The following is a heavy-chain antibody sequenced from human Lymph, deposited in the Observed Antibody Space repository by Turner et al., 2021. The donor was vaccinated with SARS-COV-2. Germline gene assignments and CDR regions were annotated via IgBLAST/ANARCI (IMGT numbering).Heavy chain of an antibody. CDR1: GGTFSPYA. Sequence: QVQLLQSGAEVKKPGSSVTVSCKASGGTFSPYAITWVRQAPGQGLEWMGGSIPILGTANYAKKFQGRVKINADEATSTVYMEMSSLRSEDTAVYYCAREEFDIVVVPGASRYDYGMDVWGQGTTVTVSS. V-gene: IGHV1-69*01. CDR2: SIPILGTA. J-gene: IGHJ6*02. CDR3: AREEFDIVVVPGASRYDYGMDV. D-gene: IGHD2-2*01.